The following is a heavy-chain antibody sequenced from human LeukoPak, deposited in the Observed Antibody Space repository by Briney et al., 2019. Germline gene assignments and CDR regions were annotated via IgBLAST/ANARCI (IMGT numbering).Heavy chain of an antibody. J-gene: IGHJ4*02. Sequence: PGGSLRLSCAASGFTFSNYNMNWVRQAPGKGLEWVSSISSSSSYIYYADSVKGRFTISRDTSKNTVSLQMNSLRAEDTAVYYCAGDKTTGGWYEFDYWGQGTLVTVSS. V-gene: IGHV3-21*04. CDR3: AGDKTTGGWYEFDY. CDR1: GFTFSNYN. CDR2: ISSSSSYI. D-gene: IGHD6-19*01.